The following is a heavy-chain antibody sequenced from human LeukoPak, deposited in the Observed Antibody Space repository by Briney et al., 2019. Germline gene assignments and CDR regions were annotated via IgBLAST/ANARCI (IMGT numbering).Heavy chain of an antibody. J-gene: IGHJ6*02. CDR1: GGSISSSNW. Sequence: PSETLSLTCAVSGGSISSSNWWSWVGQPPGKGLEWIGEIYHSGSTNYNPSLKSRVTISVDKSKNQFSLKLSSVTAADTAVYYCARDHGDYERYYYGMDVWGQGTTVTVSS. CDR3: ARDHGDYERYYYGMDV. V-gene: IGHV4-4*02. D-gene: IGHD4-17*01. CDR2: IYHSGST.